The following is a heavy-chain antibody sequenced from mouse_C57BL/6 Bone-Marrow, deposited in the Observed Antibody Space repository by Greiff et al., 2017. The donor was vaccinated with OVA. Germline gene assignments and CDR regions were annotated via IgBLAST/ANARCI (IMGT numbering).Heavy chain of an antibody. CDR3: AREPAQVPYYAMDY. CDR1: GYTFTSYW. V-gene: IGHV1-50*01. J-gene: IGHJ4*01. CDR2: IDPSDSYT. D-gene: IGHD3-2*02. Sequence: QVQLQQPGAELVKPGASVKLSCKASGYTFTSYWMQWVNQRPGQGLEWIGEIDPSDSYTNYNQKFKGKATLTVDTSSSTAYMQLSSLTSEDSAVYYCAREPAQVPYYAMDYWGQGTSVTVSS.